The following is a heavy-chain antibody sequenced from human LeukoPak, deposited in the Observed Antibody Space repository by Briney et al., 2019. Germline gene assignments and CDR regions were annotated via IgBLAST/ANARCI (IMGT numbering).Heavy chain of an antibody. V-gene: IGHV4-59*02. D-gene: IGHD1-26*01. CDR2: IYYSGST. J-gene: IGHJ4*02. CDR1: GFTVSRNY. Sequence: GSLRLSCAASGFTVSRNYMSWVRQPPGKGLEWIGYIYYSGSTNYNPSLKSRVTISVDTSKNQFSLKLSSVTAADTAVYYCARTALYSGSYYRYWGQGTLVTVSS. CDR3: ARTALYSGSYYRY.